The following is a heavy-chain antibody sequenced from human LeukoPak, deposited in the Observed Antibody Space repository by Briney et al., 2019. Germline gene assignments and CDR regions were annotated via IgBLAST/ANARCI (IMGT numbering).Heavy chain of an antibody. CDR3: ARDASYCSSTSCYPFDP. CDR2: TYYRSKWYN. CDR1: GDSVSSNSAA. V-gene: IGHV6-1*01. Sequence: SQTLSLTYAISGDSVSSNSAAWNWIRQSPSRGLEWLGRTYYRSKWYNDYAVSVKSRITINPDTSKNQFSLQLNSVTPEDTAVYYCARDASYCSSTSCYPFDPWGQGTLVTVSS. J-gene: IGHJ5*02. D-gene: IGHD2-2*01.